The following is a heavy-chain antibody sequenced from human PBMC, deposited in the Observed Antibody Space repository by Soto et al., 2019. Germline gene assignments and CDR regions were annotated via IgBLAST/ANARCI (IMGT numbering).Heavy chain of an antibody. D-gene: IGHD3-3*01. CDR3: SRGPPFGR. J-gene: IGHJ4*02. V-gene: IGHV4-30-2*01. CDR2: ICHSGST. Sequence: SEPLSLTCGVSGGSISSDGYSWSWIQQPPGKGREWIGYICHSGSTYCNPSIKRRVTISVDRSKNQFSLKLSCVSAADTAVYYSSRGPPFGRWGEAILVTVSS. CDR1: GGSISSDGYS.